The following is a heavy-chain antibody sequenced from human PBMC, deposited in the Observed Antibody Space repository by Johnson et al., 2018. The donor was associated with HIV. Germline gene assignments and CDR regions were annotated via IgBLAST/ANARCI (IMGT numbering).Heavy chain of an antibody. J-gene: IGHJ3*02. V-gene: IGHV3-7*03. CDR3: SVDAFDI. Sequence: VQLVESGGGVVQPGRSLRLSCAASGFTFSSYAIHWVRQAPGKGLEWVANIKQDGSEKYYVDSVKGRFTISRDNSKNTLYLQMNSLKTEDTAVYYCSVDAFDIWGQGTMVTVSS. CDR2: IKQDGSEK. CDR1: GFTFSSYA.